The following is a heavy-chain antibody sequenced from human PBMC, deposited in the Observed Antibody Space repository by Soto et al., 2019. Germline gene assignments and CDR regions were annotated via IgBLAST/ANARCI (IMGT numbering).Heavy chain of an antibody. CDR1: GGSISSGGYS. V-gene: IGHV4-30-2*01. CDR2: IYHSGST. Sequence: PSETLSLTCAVSGGSISSGGYSWSWIRQPPGKGLEWIGYIYHSGSTYYNPSLKSRVTISVDTSKNQFSLKLSSVTAADTAVYFCARAISMIVVVPFGYWGQGTLVTVSS. J-gene: IGHJ4*02. CDR3: ARAISMIVVVPFGY. D-gene: IGHD3-22*01.